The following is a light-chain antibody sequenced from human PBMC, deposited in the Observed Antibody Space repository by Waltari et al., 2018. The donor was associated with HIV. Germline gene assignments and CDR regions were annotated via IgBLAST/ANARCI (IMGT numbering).Light chain of an antibody. J-gene: IGLJ1*01. Sequence: QSVLTQPPSASGTPGQRVTISCSGSSSNIGSTYVYWYQQLPGTAPKLLIYRNTARPSGVPDRCSGSTSGNSAALAIGGLRSEDEADYFCAAWDDSLSVYVFGTGTKVTVL. V-gene: IGLV1-47*01. CDR2: RNT. CDR1: SSNIGSTY. CDR3: AAWDDSLSVYV.